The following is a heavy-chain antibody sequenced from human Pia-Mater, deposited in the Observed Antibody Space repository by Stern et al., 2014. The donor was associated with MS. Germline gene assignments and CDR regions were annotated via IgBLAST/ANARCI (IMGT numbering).Heavy chain of an antibody. Sequence: QVTLRESGPTLVKPTQTLTLTCTFSGFSLSTSGAGVTWIRQPPGKALEWLVGIYWADERRAHPSLKTRLTIPPDTSKSQVVLTMTSMDPVDTATYYCAHLFSDASSSWFDPWGHGTLVTVSS. CDR3: AHLFSDASSSWFDP. V-gene: IGHV2-5*09. CDR2: IYWADER. CDR1: GFSLSTSGAG. D-gene: IGHD6-6*01. J-gene: IGHJ5*02.